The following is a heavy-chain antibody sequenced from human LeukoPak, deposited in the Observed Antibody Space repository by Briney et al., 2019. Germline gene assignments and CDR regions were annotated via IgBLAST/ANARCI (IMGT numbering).Heavy chain of an antibody. Sequence: PGGSLRLSCAASGFTFSSYAMHWVRQAPGKGLEWVAVISYDGSNKYYADSVKGRFTISRDNSKNTLYLQMNSLRAEDTAVYYCARDSTGMVRGVIPHFDYWGQGTLVTVSS. CDR1: GFTFSSYA. V-gene: IGHV3-30-3*01. CDR2: ISYDGSNK. D-gene: IGHD3-10*01. CDR3: ARDSTGMVRGVIPHFDY. J-gene: IGHJ4*02.